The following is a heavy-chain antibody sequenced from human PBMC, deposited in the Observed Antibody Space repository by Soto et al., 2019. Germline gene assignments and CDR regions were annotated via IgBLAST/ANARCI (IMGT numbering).Heavy chain of an antibody. CDR3: ARPQRGDDVKNAFDL. Sequence: GGSLRLSCGAPGVTFKDYGMHWVRQAPGEGLEWVAVISYDGKQTYYADSVKGRFTISKDKSKRTLFLQMNSLRVDDTAVYYCARPQRGDDVKNAFDLWGQGTMVTVSS. V-gene: IGHV3-30*03. J-gene: IGHJ3*01. CDR1: GVTFKDYG. CDR2: ISYDGKQT. D-gene: IGHD2-21*02.